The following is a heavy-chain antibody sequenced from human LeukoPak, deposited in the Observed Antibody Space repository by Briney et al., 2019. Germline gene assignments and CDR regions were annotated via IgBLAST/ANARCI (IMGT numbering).Heavy chain of an antibody. V-gene: IGHV3-48*01. J-gene: IGHJ6*02. CDR2: ISSSSSTI. Sequence: GGSLRLSCAASGLTFSSYGMHWVRQAPGKGLEWVSYISSSSSTIYYADSVKGRFTISRDNAKNSLYLQMNSLRAEDTAVYYCAREPTLRLLEWFGMDVWGQGTTVTVSS. D-gene: IGHD3-3*01. CDR3: AREPTLRLLEWFGMDV. CDR1: GLTFSSYG.